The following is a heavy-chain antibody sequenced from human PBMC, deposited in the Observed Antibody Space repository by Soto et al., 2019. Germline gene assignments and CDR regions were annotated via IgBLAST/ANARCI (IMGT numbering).Heavy chain of an antibody. Sequence: PGGSLRLSCAASGFTFSSYAMHWVRQAPGKGLEWVAVISYDGGNKYYADSVKGRFTISRDNSKNTLYLQMNSLRAEDTAVYYCARDQQVNDYVWGSFLYYFDYWGQGTLVTAPQ. CDR3: ARDQQVNDYVWGSFLYYFDY. CDR2: ISYDGGNK. CDR1: GFTFSSYA. J-gene: IGHJ4*02. V-gene: IGHV3-30-3*01. D-gene: IGHD3-16*01.